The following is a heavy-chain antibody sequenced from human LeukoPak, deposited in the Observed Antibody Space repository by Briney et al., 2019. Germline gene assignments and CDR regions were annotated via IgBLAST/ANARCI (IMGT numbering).Heavy chain of an antibody. V-gene: IGHV4-59*01. CDR2: IYYSGST. CDR1: GGSISGYY. Sequence: PSETLSLTCIVSGGSISGYYWSWIRQPPGEGLEWIGYIYYSGSTNYNPSLKSRVTISVDASKNHFSLKVTSVTAADTAVYYCARDRSLGIIGYWGQGTLVTVSS. J-gene: IGHJ4*02. D-gene: IGHD3-16*01. CDR3: ARDRSLGIIGY.